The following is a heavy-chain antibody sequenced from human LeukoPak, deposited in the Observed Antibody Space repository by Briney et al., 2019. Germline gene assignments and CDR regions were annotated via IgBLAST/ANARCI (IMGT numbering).Heavy chain of an antibody. Sequence: ASVKVSCKASGYTFTSYGISWVRQAPGQGLEWMGWISAYNGNTNYAQKLQGRVTMTTDTSTSTAYKELRSLRSDDTAVYYCARDYYDSSGQFDYWGQGTLVTVSS. CDR3: ARDYYDSSGQFDY. V-gene: IGHV1-18*01. D-gene: IGHD3-22*01. CDR2: ISAYNGNT. J-gene: IGHJ4*02. CDR1: GYTFTSYG.